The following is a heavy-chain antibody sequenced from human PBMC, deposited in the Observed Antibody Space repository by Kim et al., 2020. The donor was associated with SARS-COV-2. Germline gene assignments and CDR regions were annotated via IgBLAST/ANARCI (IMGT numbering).Heavy chain of an antibody. CDR3: ARDAVAGTGSFDY. D-gene: IGHD6-19*01. V-gene: IGHV1-3*01. J-gene: IGHJ4*02. Sequence: YSQKFQGRVTITRDTSASTAYMELSSLRSEDTAVYYCARDAVAGTGSFDYWGQGTLVTVSS.